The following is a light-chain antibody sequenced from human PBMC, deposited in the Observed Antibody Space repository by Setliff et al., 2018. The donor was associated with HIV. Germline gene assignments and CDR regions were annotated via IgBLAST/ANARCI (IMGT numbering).Light chain of an antibody. Sequence: QSALTQPASVSGSPGQSVTISCTGNNSDVGVNKFVSWYQQHPGKAPKLIIFDVSERPSGVSHRFSGSKSGNTASLTISGLQTEDEADYFCASYRSPATYVFGIGTKGTVL. V-gene: IGLV2-14*03. CDR2: DVS. J-gene: IGLJ1*01. CDR3: ASYRSPATYV. CDR1: NSDVGVNKF.